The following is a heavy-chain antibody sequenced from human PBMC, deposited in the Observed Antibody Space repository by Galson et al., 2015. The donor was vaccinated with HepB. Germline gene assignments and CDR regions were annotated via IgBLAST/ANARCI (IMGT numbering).Heavy chain of an antibody. J-gene: IGHJ4*02. V-gene: IGHV3-15*07. Sequence: SLRLSCAASGFTFSNAWMNWVRQAPGKGLEWVGRIKSKTDGGTTDYAAPVKGRFTISRDDSKNTLYLQMNSLKTEDTAVYYCTTDNIAAAGIRGGRWGQGTLVTVSS. CDR1: GFTFSNAW. CDR2: IKSKTDGGTT. CDR3: TTDNIAAAGIRGGR. D-gene: IGHD6-13*01.